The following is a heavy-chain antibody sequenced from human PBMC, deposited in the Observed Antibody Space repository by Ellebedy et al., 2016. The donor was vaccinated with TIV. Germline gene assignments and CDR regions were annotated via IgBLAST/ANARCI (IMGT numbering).Heavy chain of an antibody. D-gene: IGHD2-2*02. CDR2: INHRGST. J-gene: IGHJ2*01. Sequence: SETLSLTCAVYGGSFSGYSWSWIRQPPGKGLEWIGEINHRGSTTYNPSLRSRVPMSIDTSKHQFTLGLNSVTAADTAVYYCARGNYQDVDLYRWYFDLWGRGTLVTVSS. V-gene: IGHV4-34*01. CDR3: ARGNYQDVDLYRWYFDL. CDR1: GGSFSGYS.